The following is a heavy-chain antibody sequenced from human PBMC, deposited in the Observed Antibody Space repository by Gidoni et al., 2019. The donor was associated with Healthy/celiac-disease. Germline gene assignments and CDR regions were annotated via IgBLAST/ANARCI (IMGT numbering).Heavy chain of an antibody. CDR1: GFTFSSYS. Sequence: EVQLVESGGGLVKPGGSLRLSCAASGFTFSSYSMNWVRQAPGKGLEWVSSIISSSIYIYYADSVKGRFTISRDNAKNSLYLQMNSLRAEDTAVYYCARMGYCSSTSCYVDYWGQGTLVTVSS. CDR2: IISSSIYI. CDR3: ARMGYCSSTSCYVDY. J-gene: IGHJ4*02. D-gene: IGHD2-2*01. V-gene: IGHV3-21*01.